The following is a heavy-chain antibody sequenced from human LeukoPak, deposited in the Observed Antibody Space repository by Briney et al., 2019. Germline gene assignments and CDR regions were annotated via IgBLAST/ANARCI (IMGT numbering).Heavy chain of an antibody. Sequence: AEGSLRLSCAASGFTFSNYGMNWVRQAPGKGLEWVSIITSGVGITYYADSVKGRFTISRDNSKNTLYLQMSSLRAEDTAVYYCAKGDYYDLDYWGQGTLVTVSS. J-gene: IGHJ4*02. D-gene: IGHD3-22*01. V-gene: IGHV3-23*01. CDR3: AKGDYYDLDY. CDR2: ITSGVGIT. CDR1: GFTFSNYG.